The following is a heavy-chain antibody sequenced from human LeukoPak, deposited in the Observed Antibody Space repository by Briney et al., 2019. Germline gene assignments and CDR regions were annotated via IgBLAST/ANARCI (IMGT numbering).Heavy chain of an antibody. J-gene: IGHJ5*02. CDR2: ISAYNGNT. D-gene: IGHD2-2*01. Sequence: ASVKVSCKASGYTFTSYGISWVRQAPGQGLEWMGWISAYNGNTNYAQKLQGRVTMTTDTSTSTAYMELRSLRSDDTAVYYCARVQRHCSSTSCYRWFDPWGQGTLVTVSS. V-gene: IGHV1-18*01. CDR1: GYTFTSYG. CDR3: ARVQRHCSSTSCYRWFDP.